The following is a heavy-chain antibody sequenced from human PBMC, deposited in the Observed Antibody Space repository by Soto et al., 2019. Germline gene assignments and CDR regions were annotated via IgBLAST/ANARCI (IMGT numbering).Heavy chain of an antibody. Sequence: RGESLKISCKGSGYNFTSHWIGWVRQMPVRGLEWMAILYPGDSDTIYSPSFQGQVTISADKSITTAYLQWSSLKASDTAMYYCARQESRSAYSRTKMAWYFFDLWRQGTLDTVSS. D-gene: IGHD2-15*01. J-gene: IGHJ4*02. V-gene: IGHV5-51*01. CDR2: LYPGDSDT. CDR3: ARQESRSAYSRTKMAWYFFDL. CDR1: GYNFTSHW.